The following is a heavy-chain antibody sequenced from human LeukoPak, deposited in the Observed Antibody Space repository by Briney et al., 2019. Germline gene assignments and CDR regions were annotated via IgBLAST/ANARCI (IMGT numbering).Heavy chain of an antibody. CDR3: AGETFETDYYYYYMDV. CDR2: IYTSGST. D-gene: IGHD1-14*01. V-gene: IGHV4-61*02. J-gene: IGHJ6*03. Sequence: PSETLSLTCTVSGGSISSGSYYWSWIRQPAGKGLEWIGRIYTSGSTNYNPSLKSRVAISVDTSKNQFSLKLSSVTAADTAVYYCAGETFETDYYYYYMDVWGKGTTVTISS. CDR1: GGSISSGSYY.